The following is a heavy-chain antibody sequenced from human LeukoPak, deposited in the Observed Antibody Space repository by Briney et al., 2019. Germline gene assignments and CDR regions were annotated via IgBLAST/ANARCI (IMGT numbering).Heavy chain of an antibody. CDR3: TTHPYSSSSVVWVDY. J-gene: IGHJ4*02. CDR2: IKSKTDGGTT. CDR1: GFTFSNAW. D-gene: IGHD6-6*01. Sequence: KPGGSLRLSCAASGFTFSNAWMSWVRQAPGKGLEWVGRIKSKTDGGTTDYAAPVKGRFTISRDDSKNTLYLQMNSLKTEDTAVYYCTTHPYSSSSVVWVDYWGQGTLVAVS. V-gene: IGHV3-15*01.